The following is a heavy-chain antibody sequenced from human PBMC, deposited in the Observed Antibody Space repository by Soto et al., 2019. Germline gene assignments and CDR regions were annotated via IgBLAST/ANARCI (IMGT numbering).Heavy chain of an antibody. J-gene: IGHJ4*02. V-gene: IGHV3-23*01. Sequence: GGSLRLSCAASGFTLGRYGMSWVRQAPGKGLEWVSAVSPNGQGIYYADSVRGRFTISRDFSKNTVFLHMDSLRAEDTAVYYCAKDRDYPRDYFHYWGQGTLVTVSS. CDR2: VSPNGQGI. CDR3: AKDRDYPRDYFHY. D-gene: IGHD3-10*01. CDR1: GFTLGRYG.